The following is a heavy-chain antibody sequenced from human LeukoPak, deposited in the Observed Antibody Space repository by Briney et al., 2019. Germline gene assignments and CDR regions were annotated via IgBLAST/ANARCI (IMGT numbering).Heavy chain of an antibody. J-gene: IGHJ4*02. CDR1: GGSISSYY. CDR3: ARDITYGIDY. V-gene: IGHV4-59*01. D-gene: IGHD1-14*01. CDR2: IYYSGST. Sequence: PSETLSLTCTVSGGSISSYYWSWIRQPPGKGLEWIGYIYYSGSTNYNPSLKSRVTISVDTSKNQFSLELSSVTAADTAVYYCARDITYGIDYWGQGTLVTVSS.